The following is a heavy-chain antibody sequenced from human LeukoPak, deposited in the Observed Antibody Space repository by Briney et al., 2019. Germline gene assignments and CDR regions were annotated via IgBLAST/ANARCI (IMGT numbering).Heavy chain of an antibody. V-gene: IGHV3-21*01. CDR2: IGTSTSYI. J-gene: IGHJ4*02. Sequence: GGSLRLSCAASGFTFSTYIMNWVRQTPGKGLEWVSSIGTSTSYIYYADSVKGRFTISRDNAKNSLYLQMNSLRAEDTAVYYCARDLDYGDYYFDYWGQGTLVTVSS. CDR1: GFTFSTYI. CDR3: ARDLDYGDYYFDY. D-gene: IGHD4-17*01.